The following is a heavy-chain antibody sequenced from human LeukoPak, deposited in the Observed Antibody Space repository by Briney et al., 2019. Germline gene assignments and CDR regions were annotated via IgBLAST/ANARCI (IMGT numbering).Heavy chain of an antibody. CDR1: GFTFSSFG. D-gene: IGHD1-26*01. J-gene: IGHJ4*02. CDR2: IRYDGNNK. V-gene: IGHV3-30*02. CDR3: AKDPTPYSGTYSRYFDY. Sequence: GGSLRLSCAASGFTFSSFGMHWVRQAPGKGLEWVAFIRYDGNNKYSADSVKGRFTISRDNSKNTLFLQMNSLRAEDTAVYYCAKDPTPYSGTYSRYFDYWGQGTLVTVSS.